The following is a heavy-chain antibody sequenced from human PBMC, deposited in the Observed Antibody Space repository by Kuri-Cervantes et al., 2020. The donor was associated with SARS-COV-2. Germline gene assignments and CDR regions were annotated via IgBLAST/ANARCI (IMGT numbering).Heavy chain of an antibody. V-gene: IGHV3-21*01. J-gene: IGHJ4*02. Sequence: GESLKISCAASGFTFSSYAMSWVRQAPGKGLEWVSSITRSSVYISYADSLKGRFTISRDNAKNSLYLQMNSLRAEDTAVYYCARDFWEQLVDYWGQGTLVTVSS. D-gene: IGHD6-13*01. CDR3: ARDFWEQLVDY. CDR2: ITRSSVYI. CDR1: GFTFSSYA.